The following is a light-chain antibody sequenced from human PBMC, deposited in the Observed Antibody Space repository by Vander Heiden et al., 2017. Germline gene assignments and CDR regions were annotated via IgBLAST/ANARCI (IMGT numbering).Light chain of an antibody. CDR2: QDS. CDR3: QAWDSSTAI. V-gene: IGLV3-1*01. J-gene: IGLJ2*01. Sequence: SYALTQPPSVSVSPGQTASITCSRDKLGDKYACWYQQKPGQSPVLVIYQDSKRPSGIPERFSGSNSGNTATLTISGTQDTDEADYYCQAWDSSTAIFGGGTKLTVL. CDR1: KLGDKY.